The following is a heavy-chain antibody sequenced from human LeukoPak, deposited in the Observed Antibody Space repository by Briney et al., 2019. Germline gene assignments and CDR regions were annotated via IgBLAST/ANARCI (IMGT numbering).Heavy chain of an antibody. J-gene: IGHJ4*02. Sequence: PGRSLRLSCTASGFTFGDYAMSWFRQAPGKGLEWVGFIRSKAYGGTTEYAASVKGRFTISRDDSKSIAYLQMNSPKTEDTAVYYCTRDFDGGYDNFDFWGQGTLVTVSS. CDR1: GFTFGDYA. D-gene: IGHD5-12*01. CDR2: IRSKAYGGTT. V-gene: IGHV3-49*03. CDR3: TRDFDGGYDNFDF.